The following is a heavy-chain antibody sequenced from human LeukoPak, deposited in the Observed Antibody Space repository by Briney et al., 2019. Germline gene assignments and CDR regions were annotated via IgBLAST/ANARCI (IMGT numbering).Heavy chain of an antibody. D-gene: IGHD6-19*01. CDR1: GFTFRIYW. CDR3: AREVGYSSGWYYFDY. J-gene: IGHJ4*02. CDR2: IKKDGSES. V-gene: IGHV3-7*01. Sequence: GGSLRLSCAASGFTFRIYWMTWVRQAPGKGLEWVANIKKDGSESNYVDSVKGRFTISRDNAKNSLYLQMNSLRAEDTAVYYCAREVGYSSGWYYFDYWGQGTLVTVSS.